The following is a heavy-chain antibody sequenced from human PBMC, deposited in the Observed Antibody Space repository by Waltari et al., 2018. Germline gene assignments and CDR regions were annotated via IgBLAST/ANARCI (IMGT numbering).Heavy chain of an antibody. CDR3: AKAGSGVFFDS. J-gene: IGHJ4*02. CDR1: GFTFSIYA. Sequence: EVHLLESGGGLVQPGGSLRLSCAASGFTFSIYAMTWVRRAPGKGLEWVSTIRDGSGTTDYADSVTGRFTISRDNSKNILYLQMNSLRADDSAVYYCAKAGSGVFFDSWGQGTLVTVSS. V-gene: IGHV3-23*01. D-gene: IGHD3-10*01. CDR2: IRDGSGTT.